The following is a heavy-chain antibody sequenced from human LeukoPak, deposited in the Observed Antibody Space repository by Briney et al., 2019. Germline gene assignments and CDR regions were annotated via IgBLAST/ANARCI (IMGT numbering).Heavy chain of an antibody. CDR2: ISDESRAI. CDR1: GFTFSDYE. D-gene: IGHD6-19*01. J-gene: IGHJ3*02. V-gene: IGHV3-48*03. Sequence: PGGSLRLSCAASGFTFSDYEMIWVRQAPGKGLAWVAYISDESRAIFYADSVKGGFTLSRDNAKNSLYMQMNSLRAEDTAVYFCAKDGAGWQIRPDSFHSWGQGTMGTVSA. CDR3: AKDGAGWQIRPDSFHS.